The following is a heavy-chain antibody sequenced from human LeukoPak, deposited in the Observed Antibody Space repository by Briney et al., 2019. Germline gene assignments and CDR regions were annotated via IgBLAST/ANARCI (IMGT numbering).Heavy chain of an antibody. CDR1: GFTFSSYD. CDR3: ARDGARYSGSYYNDY. J-gene: IGHJ4*02. Sequence: GGSLRLSCAASGFTFSSYDMQWVRQARGKGLEYVSSISGNGGTTYYANSVKVSFTISRDNSKNTLYLQMGSLRAEDMAVYYCARDGARYSGSYYNDYWGQGTLVTVSS. CDR2: ISGNGGTT. D-gene: IGHD1-26*01. V-gene: IGHV3-64*01.